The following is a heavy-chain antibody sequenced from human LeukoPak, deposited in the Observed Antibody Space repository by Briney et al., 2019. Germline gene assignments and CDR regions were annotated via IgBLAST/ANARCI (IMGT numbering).Heavy chain of an antibody. V-gene: IGHV3-30*02. CDR3: AKDLITIFGVAGPLY. J-gene: IGHJ4*02. CDR2: IRYDGSNK. D-gene: IGHD3-3*01. Sequence: PGGSLRLSCAASGFTFSSYGMHWVRQAPGKGLEWVAFIRYDGSNKYYADSVKGRFTTSRDNSKNTLYLQMNSLRAEDTAVYYCAKDLITIFGVAGPLYCGEGTLVTVSP. CDR1: GFTFSSYG.